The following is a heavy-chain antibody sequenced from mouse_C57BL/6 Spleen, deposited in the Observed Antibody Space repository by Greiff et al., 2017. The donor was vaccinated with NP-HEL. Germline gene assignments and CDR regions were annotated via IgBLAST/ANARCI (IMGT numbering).Heavy chain of an antibody. V-gene: IGHV1-26*01. CDR1: GYTFTDYY. D-gene: IGHD4-1*01. J-gene: IGHJ2*01. CDR3: ARGKLGLYYFDY. CDR2: INPNNGGT. Sequence: EVQLQQSGPELVKPGASVKISCKASGYTFTDYYMNWVKQSHGKSLEWIGDINPNNGGTSYNQKFKDKATLTVDKSSSTAYMELRSLTSEDSAVYYCARGKLGLYYFDYWGQGTTLTVSS.